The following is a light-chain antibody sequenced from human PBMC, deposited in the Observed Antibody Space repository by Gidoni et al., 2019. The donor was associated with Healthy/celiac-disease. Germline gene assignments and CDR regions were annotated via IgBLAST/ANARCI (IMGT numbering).Light chain of an antibody. CDR2: AAS. CDR1: QSISSD. Sequence: DMQMTQSPSSLSASVGDRVTITCRASQSISSDVNWYQQKPGKAPKLLIYAASSLQSGVPSRFSGSGSGTDFTLTISSLQPEDFATYYCQQSYSTPPYSFGQWTKLEIK. V-gene: IGKV1-39*01. J-gene: IGKJ2*03. CDR3: QQSYSTPPYS.